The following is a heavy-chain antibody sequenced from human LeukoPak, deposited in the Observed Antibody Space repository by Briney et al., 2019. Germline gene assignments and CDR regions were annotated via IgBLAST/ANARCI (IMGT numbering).Heavy chain of an antibody. J-gene: IGHJ5*02. CDR3: ARDGDNWTDRFDP. D-gene: IGHD1-20*01. V-gene: IGHV4-34*01. CDR1: GGSFSGYY. CDR2: INHSGST. Sequence: PSETLSLTCAVYGGSFSGYYWSWIRQPPGKGLEWIGEINHSGSTNYNPPLKSRVTISVDTSKNQFSLKLSSVTAADTAVYYCARDGDNWTDRFDPWGQGTLVTVSS.